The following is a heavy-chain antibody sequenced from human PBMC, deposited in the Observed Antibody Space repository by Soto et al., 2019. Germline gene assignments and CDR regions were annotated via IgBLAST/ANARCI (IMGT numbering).Heavy chain of an antibody. J-gene: IGHJ6*03. CDR2: ISSSSSYI. Sequence: GSLRLSCAASGFTFSSYSINWVRQAPGKGLEWVSSISSSSSYIYYADAVKGRFTISRDNAKNSLYLQMNSLRAEDTAVYYCATACRIYSGYDWCYYMDVWGKGTTVTVSS. CDR3: ATACRIYSGYDWCYYMDV. CDR1: GFTFSSYS. D-gene: IGHD5-12*01. V-gene: IGHV3-21*01.